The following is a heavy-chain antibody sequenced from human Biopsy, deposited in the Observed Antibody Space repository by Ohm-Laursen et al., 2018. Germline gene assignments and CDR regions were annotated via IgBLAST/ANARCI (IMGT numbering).Heavy chain of an antibody. D-gene: IGHD1/OR15-1a*01. Sequence: SLRLSCAASGFSFENYVMKWFRQGPGKGLEWVGLIRSSGYGGTADYAASVKGRFTISRDDSKSFAYLQMTSLRTEDTAVYFCAREGLGTTADYWGQGILVPVSS. V-gene: IGHV3-49*03. J-gene: IGHJ4*02. CDR3: AREGLGTTADY. CDR1: GFSFENYV. CDR2: IRSSGYGGTA.